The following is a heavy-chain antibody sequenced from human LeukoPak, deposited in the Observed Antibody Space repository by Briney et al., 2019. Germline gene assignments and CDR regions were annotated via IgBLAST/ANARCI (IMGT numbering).Heavy chain of an antibody. J-gene: IGHJ5*02. CDR1: GGSISSYY. CDR2: IYYSGST. CDR3: ARSSSSGWGFRFDP. D-gene: IGHD6-19*01. V-gene: IGHV4-59*01. Sequence: SETLSLTCTVSGGSISSYYWSWIRQPPGKGLEWIGYIYYSGSTNYNPSLKSRVTISVDTSKNQFSLKLSSVTAADTAMYYCARSSSSGWGFRFDPWGQGTLVTVSS.